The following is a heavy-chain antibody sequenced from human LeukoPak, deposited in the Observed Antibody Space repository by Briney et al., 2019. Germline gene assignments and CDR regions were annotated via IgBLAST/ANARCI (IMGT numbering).Heavy chain of an antibody. J-gene: IGHJ4*02. V-gene: IGHV4-34*01. CDR1: GESVINYY. Sequence: SETLSLTCAVYGESVINYYWSWIRQSPGKGLEWIGEINHSGSTNYNPSLKSRVAISIDTSKNQFSLKVTSVTAADTAAYYCAGGYTGDYRCPYWGQGTHVTVSS. CDR3: AGGYTGDYRCPY. CDR2: INHSGST. D-gene: IGHD7-27*01.